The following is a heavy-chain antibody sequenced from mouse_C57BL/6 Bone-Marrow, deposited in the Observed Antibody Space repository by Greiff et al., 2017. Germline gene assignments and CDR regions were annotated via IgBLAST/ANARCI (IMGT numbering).Heavy chain of an antibody. V-gene: IGHV5-4*01. J-gene: IGHJ3*01. CDR1: GFTFSSYA. D-gene: IGHD2-4*01. CDR3: ARADYGAWFAY. Sequence: EVQLQESGGGLVKPGGSLKLSCAASGFTFSSYAMSWVRQTPEKRLEWVATISDGGSYTYYPDNVKGRFTISRDNAKNNLYLQMSHLKSEDTAMYYCARADYGAWFAYWGQGTLVTVSA. CDR2: ISDGGSYT.